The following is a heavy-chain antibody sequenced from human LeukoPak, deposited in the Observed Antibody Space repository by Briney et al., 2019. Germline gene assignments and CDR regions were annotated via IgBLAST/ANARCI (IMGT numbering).Heavy chain of an antibody. CDR3: ARQGANGLSYYYYYMDV. J-gene: IGHJ6*03. D-gene: IGHD1-1*01. CDR1: GGSIRTYY. CDR2: IYSSGSV. Sequence: ASETLSLTCTVSGGSIRTYYWSWIRQPPGKGLEWTGYIYSSGSVDYNPSLKSRVTISVDTSKNQFSLKLTSVTAADTAVYYCARQGANGLSYYYYYMDVWGKGTTVTVSS. V-gene: IGHV4-59*01.